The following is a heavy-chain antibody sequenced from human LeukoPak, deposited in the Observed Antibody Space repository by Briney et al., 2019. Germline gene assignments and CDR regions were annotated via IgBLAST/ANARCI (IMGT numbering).Heavy chain of an antibody. CDR2: IYYSGST. Sequence: SETLSLTCTVSGGSISSYYWSWLRQPPGKGLEWIGYIYYSGSTNYNPSLKSRVTISVDTSKNQFSLKLSSVTAADTAVYYCAREGSGGPFDYWGQGTLVTVSS. CDR3: AREGSGGPFDY. V-gene: IGHV4-59*01. CDR1: GGSISSYY. D-gene: IGHD2-15*01. J-gene: IGHJ4*02.